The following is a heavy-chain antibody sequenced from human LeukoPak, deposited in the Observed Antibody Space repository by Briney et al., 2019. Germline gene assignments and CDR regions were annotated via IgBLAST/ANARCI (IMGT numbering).Heavy chain of an antibody. J-gene: IGHJ3*02. D-gene: IGHD3-10*01. Sequence: SETLSLTCTVSGGSISSYYWSWIRQPPGKGLEWIGYIYYSGSTNYNPSLKSRVIIIIGTPKNHFSLTLSPVTAADTAVYYCARSDGYGLVGIWGQGTMVTVSS. CDR1: GGSISSYY. V-gene: IGHV4-59*12. CDR2: IYYSGST. CDR3: ARSDGYGLVGI.